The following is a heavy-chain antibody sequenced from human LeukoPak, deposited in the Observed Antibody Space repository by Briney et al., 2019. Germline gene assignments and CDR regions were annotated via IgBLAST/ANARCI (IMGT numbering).Heavy chain of an antibody. CDR3: ARSLFYGDYGYYFDY. CDR2: IYYSGST. Sequence: SETPSLTCTVSGGSISSYYWSWIRQPPGKGLEWIGYIYYSGSTNYNPSLKSRVTISVDTSKNQFSLKLSSVTAADTAVYYCARSLFYGDYGYYFDYWGQGTLVTVSS. J-gene: IGHJ4*02. D-gene: IGHD4-17*01. CDR1: GGSISSYY. V-gene: IGHV4-59*01.